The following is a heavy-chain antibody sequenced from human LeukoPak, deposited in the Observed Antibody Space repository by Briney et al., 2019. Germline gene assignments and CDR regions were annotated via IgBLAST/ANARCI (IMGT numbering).Heavy chain of an antibody. CDR2: INPNSGGT. D-gene: IGHD3-22*01. Sequence: ASVKVSCKASGYTFTGYYMHWVRQAPGQGLEWMGWINPNSGGTNYAQKFQGRVTMTRDTSISTAYMELSRLRSDDTAVYYCARTPHYYDSSGYSNSSPQNDYWGQGTLVTVSS. V-gene: IGHV1-2*02. CDR1: GYTFTGYY. J-gene: IGHJ4*02. CDR3: ARTPHYYDSSGYSNSSPQNDY.